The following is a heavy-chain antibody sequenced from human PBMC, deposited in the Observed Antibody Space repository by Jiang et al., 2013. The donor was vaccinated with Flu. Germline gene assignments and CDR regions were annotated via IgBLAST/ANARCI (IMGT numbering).Heavy chain of an antibody. V-gene: IGHV3-21*01. Sequence: GLVKPGGSLRLSCAASGFSFSAYSMNWVRQAPGKGLDGSRLLVLVVPTYTTQTQLRGRFTISRDNTENSLYLQMNSLRAEDTAVYYCGRDRVWGAGSSRDFDHWGQGTLVTVSS. CDR3: GRDRVWGAGSSRDFDH. CDR1: GFSFSAYS. J-gene: IGHJ4*02. D-gene: IGHD1-26*01. CDR2: LVLVVPT.